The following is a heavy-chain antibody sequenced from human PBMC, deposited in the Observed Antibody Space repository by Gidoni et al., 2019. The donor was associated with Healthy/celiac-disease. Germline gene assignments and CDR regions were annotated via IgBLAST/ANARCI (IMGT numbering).Heavy chain of an antibody. CDR3: ARGAPISAGTVQSLDY. CDR1: GYSISSGYY. CDR2: IYHSGST. D-gene: IGHD1-1*01. Sequence: KPSETLSLTCAVSGYSISSGYYWGWIRQPPGKGLEWIGSIYHSGSTYYNPSLKGRVTISVDTSKNQFSLKLSSVTAADTAVYYCARGAPISAGTVQSLDYWGQGTLVTVSS. V-gene: IGHV4-38-2*01. J-gene: IGHJ4*02.